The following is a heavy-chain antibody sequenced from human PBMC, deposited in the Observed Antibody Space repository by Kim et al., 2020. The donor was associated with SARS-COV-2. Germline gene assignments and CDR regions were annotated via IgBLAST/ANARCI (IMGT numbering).Heavy chain of an antibody. V-gene: IGHV4-31*03. CDR2: IYYSGST. D-gene: IGHD3-9*01. Sequence: SETLSLTCTVSGGSISSGGYYWSWIRQHPGKGLEWIGYIYYSGSTYYNPSLESRVTISVDTSKNQFSLKLRSVTAADTAVDYCASDRATTLRYFDWTQYWYFDLWGRGTLVTVSS. CDR3: ASDRATTLRYFDWTQYWYFDL. J-gene: IGHJ2*01. CDR1: GGSISSGGYY.